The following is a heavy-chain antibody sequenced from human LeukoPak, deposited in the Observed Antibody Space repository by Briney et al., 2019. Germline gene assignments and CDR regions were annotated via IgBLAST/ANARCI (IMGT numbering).Heavy chain of an antibody. CDR3: ARLTGYCSSTSCDYYMDV. D-gene: IGHD2-2*01. J-gene: IGHJ6*03. CDR2: IYTSGST. Sequence: SETLSLNCTVTGGSISSYDWSLIRQPPGNALDLIGYIYTSGSTNYNPSLKSRVTISVDTSKNQFSLKLSSVTAADTAVYYCARLTGYCSSTSCDYYMDVWGKGTTVTVSS. CDR1: GGSISSYD. V-gene: IGHV4-4*09.